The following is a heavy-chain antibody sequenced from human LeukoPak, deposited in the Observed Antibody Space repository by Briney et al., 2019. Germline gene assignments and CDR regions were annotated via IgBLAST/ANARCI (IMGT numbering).Heavy chain of an antibody. CDR1: GFTFSSYA. CDR3: ARGKYYDILTGPIGHFDY. CDR2: ISGSGGST. D-gene: IGHD3-9*01. Sequence: PGGSLRLSCAASGFTFSSYAMSWVSQAPGKGVEWVSAISGSGGSTYYADSVKGGLTISRDNYKNTLYLQMNSLRAEDTAVYYCARGKYYDILTGPIGHFDYWGQGTLVTVSS. J-gene: IGHJ4*02. V-gene: IGHV3-23*01.